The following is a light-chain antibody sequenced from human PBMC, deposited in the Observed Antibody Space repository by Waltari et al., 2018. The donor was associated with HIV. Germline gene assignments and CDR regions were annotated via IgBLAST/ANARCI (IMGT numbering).Light chain of an antibody. CDR3: GTWDSSLSSMV. J-gene: IGLJ2*01. CDR1: SSYIADNY. V-gene: IGLV1-51*02. CDR2: ETN. Sequence: VLPRPPSLSALPGQKVTISSPGISSYIADNYLFWYQQLPGTAPKLLIYETNRRPSGIPDRFSGSKSGTSATLGISGLQTGDEADYSCGTWDSSLSSMVFGGGTKLTVL.